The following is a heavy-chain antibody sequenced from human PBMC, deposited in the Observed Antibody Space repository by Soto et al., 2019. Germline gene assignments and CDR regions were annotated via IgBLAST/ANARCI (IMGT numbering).Heavy chain of an antibody. D-gene: IGHD4-17*01. CDR2: ISWNSGSI. CDR3: AKQTVTRDY. J-gene: IGHJ4*02. V-gene: IGHV3-9*01. CDR1: GFTFDDYA. Sequence: EVQLVESGGGLVQPGRSLRLSCAASGFTFDDYAMHWVRQAPGKGLEWVSGISWNSGSIGHADSVKGRFTISRDNAKNSLYLQMNSLRAEDTALFYCAKQTVTRDYWGQGTLVTVSS.